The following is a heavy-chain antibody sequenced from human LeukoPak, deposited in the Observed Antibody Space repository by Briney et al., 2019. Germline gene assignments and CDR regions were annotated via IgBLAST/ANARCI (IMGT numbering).Heavy chain of an antibody. V-gene: IGHV1-8*01. CDR2: MNPNSGNT. Sequence: ASVKVSCKASVYTFTSYDINWVRQATGQGLEWMGWMNPNSGNTGYAQKFQGRVTMTRNTSISTAYMELSSLRSEDTAVYYCARGYCSSTSCYLYWFDPWGQGTLVTVSS. J-gene: IGHJ5*02. CDR1: VYTFTSYD. D-gene: IGHD2-2*01. CDR3: ARGYCSSTSCYLYWFDP.